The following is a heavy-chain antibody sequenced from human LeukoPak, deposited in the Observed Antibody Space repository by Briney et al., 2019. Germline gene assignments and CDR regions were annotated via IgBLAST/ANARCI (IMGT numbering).Heavy chain of an antibody. CDR2: INSDGSTT. CDR1: GFTFSRNG. D-gene: IGHD1-14*01. Sequence: GGSLRLSCAASGFTFSRNGMHWVRQAPGKGLVWVSRINSDGSTTIYADSVKGRFTISRDNAKNTLYLQMNSLRAEDTAVYFCASGPTGFAWGQGTLVTVSS. CDR3: ASGPTGFA. J-gene: IGHJ5*02. V-gene: IGHV3-74*01.